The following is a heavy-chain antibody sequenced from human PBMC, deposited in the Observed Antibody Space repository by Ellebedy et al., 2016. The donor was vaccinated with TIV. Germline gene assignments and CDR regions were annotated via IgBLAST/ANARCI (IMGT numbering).Heavy chain of an antibody. J-gene: IGHJ4*02. Sequence: GESLKISXAASGFNVSDHGMSWVRQAPGKGLEWVSGIDGRSDWTDYLDSVKGRFTTFRDNSKNTLHLQMNSLRVEDTAVYFCTRDSGWEESDWGQGTLVIVSS. CDR1: GFNVSDHG. V-gene: IGHV3-23*01. CDR3: TRDSGWEESD. D-gene: IGHD1-26*01. CDR2: IDGRSDWT.